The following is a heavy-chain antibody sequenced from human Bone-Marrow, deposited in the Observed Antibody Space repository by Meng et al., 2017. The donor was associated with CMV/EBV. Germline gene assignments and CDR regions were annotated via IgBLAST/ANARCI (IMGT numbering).Heavy chain of an antibody. CDR1: GGSFSGYY. CDR2: INHSGST. Sequence: SETLSLTCAVYGGSFSGYYWSWIRQPPGKGLEWIGEINHSGSTNYNPSLKSRVTISVDTSKNLFSLKLSSVTAADTAVYYCARGGARYCSSTSCYRYYYYYGMDVWGQGNTVSVAS. D-gene: IGHD2-2*02. V-gene: IGHV4-34*01. CDR3: ARGGARYCSSTSCYRYYYYYGMDV. J-gene: IGHJ6*02.